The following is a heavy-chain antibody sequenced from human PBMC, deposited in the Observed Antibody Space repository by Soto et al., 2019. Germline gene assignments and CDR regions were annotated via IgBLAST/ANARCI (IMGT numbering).Heavy chain of an antibody. CDR2: ISGSGRST. V-gene: IGHV3-23*01. CDR3: ARDGGNICSGGSCYFQAPDY. J-gene: IGHJ4*02. CDR1: GFTFSNYA. Sequence: LRLSCSASGFTFSNYAMSWVRQAPGKGLEWVASISGSGRSTNYADSVKGRFTISRDNSKNTLAAQMSSLRAEDTAVYYCARDGGNICSGGSCYFQAPDYWGQGTLVTVSS. D-gene: IGHD2-15*01.